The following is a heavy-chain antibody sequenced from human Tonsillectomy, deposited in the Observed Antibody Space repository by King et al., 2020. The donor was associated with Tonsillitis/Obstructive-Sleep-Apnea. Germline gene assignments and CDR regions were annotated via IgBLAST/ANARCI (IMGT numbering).Heavy chain of an antibody. Sequence: VQLVESGSGLKKPGASVKVSCKASGYTFTSYAMNWVRQSPGQGLEWMGWINTNTGNPTYAQGFKGRFVCYLDTSVSTAYLQISSLKAEDTAVYYCASRIAVADADYWGQGTLVTVSS. CDR3: ASRIAVADADY. J-gene: IGHJ4*02. D-gene: IGHD6-19*01. V-gene: IGHV7-4-1*02. CDR1: GYTFTSYA. CDR2: INTNTGNP.